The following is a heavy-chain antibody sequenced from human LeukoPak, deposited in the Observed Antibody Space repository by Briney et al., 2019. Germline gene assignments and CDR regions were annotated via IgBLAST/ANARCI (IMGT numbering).Heavy chain of an antibody. J-gene: IGHJ4*02. D-gene: IGHD3-10*01. V-gene: IGHV1-8*01. Sequence: ASVKVSCKASGYTFTSYDINWVRQATGQGLEWMGWMNPNSGNTGYAQKFQGRVTMTRNTSISTAYMELSSLRSEDTAVYYCARGPLWFGELAYYFDYWGQGTLVTVSS. CDR2: MNPNSGNT. CDR3: ARGPLWFGELAYYFDY. CDR1: GYTFTSYD.